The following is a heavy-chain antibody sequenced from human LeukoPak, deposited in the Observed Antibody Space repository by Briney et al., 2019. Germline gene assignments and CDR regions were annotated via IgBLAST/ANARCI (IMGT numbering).Heavy chain of an antibody. D-gene: IGHD3-22*01. CDR1: GFTFSGYS. J-gene: IGHJ3*02. CDR2: ISSRSSTI. CDR3: ARGLHYYDSSGYYYPDAFDI. V-gene: IGHV3-48*01. Sequence: PGGSLRLSCAASGFTFSGYSMNWVRQAPGKGLEWVSYISSRSSTIFYADSVKGRFTISRDNAKNSLYLQMNSLRAEDTAVYYCARGLHYYDSSGYYYPDAFDIWGQGTVVTVSS.